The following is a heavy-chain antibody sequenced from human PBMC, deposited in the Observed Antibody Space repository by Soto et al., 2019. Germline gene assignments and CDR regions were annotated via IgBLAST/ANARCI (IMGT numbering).Heavy chain of an antibody. Sequence: QVQLVESGGGVVQPGRSLRLSCEASGCTFSSYAMNWVRQAPGKGLEWVAVIVYDGINEYYADSVKGRFTISRDNSKNTLYLHMNSLRAEDTAVYYCANSAPRQLCPDFAYWGPGTLVTVSS. CDR1: GCTFSSYA. CDR3: ANSAPRQLCPDFAY. J-gene: IGHJ4*02. CDR2: IVYDGINE. V-gene: IGHV3-30*18. D-gene: IGHD1-1*01.